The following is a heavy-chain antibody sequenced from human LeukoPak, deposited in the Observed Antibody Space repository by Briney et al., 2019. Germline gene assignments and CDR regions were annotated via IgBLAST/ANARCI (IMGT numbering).Heavy chain of an antibody. V-gene: IGHV3-23*01. CDR2: ISGSGGST. D-gene: IGHD3-10*01. CDR1: GFTFSSYA. CDR3: PMVRGVRWGWSDY. Sequence: GGSLRLSCAASGFTFSSYAMSWVRQAPGKGLEWVSAISGSGGSTYYADSVKGRFTISRDNSKNTLYLQMNSLRAEDTAVYYCPMVRGVRWGWSDYWGQRTLVTVSS. J-gene: IGHJ4*02.